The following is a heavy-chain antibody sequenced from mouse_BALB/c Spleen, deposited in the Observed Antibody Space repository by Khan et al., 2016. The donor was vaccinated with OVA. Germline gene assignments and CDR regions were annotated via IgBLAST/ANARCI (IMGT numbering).Heavy chain of an antibody. V-gene: IGHV3-2*02. J-gene: IGHJ2*01. CDR2: ISYSGNT. CDR1: GYSITSDYA. Sequence: EVQLQESGPGLVKPSQSLSLTCTVTGYSITSDYAWNWIRQFPGNKLEWLGFISYSGNTNSNPSLKSRISITRDTSKNQFFLQLNSVTTEDTATYYCARICGGDFDYWGQGTTLTVSS. CDR3: ARICGGDFDY.